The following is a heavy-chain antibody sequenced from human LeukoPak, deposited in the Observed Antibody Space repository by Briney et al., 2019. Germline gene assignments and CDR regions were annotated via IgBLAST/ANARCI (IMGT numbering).Heavy chain of an antibody. CDR1: GGSFSRYY. Sequence: SETLSLTCAVFGGSFSRYYWSWIRQPPGKGLEWIGEINHSGSTNYNPSLKSRVTISVDTSKNQFSLKLSSVTAADTAVYYCARTAVRHSGSYYGYWGQGTLVTVSS. CDR2: INHSGST. J-gene: IGHJ4*02. D-gene: IGHD1-26*01. V-gene: IGHV4-34*01. CDR3: ARTAVRHSGSYYGY.